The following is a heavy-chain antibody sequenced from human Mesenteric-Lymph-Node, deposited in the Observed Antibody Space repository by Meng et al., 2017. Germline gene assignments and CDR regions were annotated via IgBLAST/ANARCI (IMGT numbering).Heavy chain of an antibody. D-gene: IGHD1-26*01. CDR2: ISYRGST. J-gene: IGHJ4*02. CDR1: GVSISSGGYY. V-gene: IGHV4-31*01. CDR3: ARGRAGGSYYPDQ. Sequence: QVLLQESGPGLVKPFQTLSLTCTVSGVSISSGGYYWSWIRQHPGKGLEWIGYISYRGSTDYNPSLKSLLAISVDTSKNQFSLKLSSVNAADTAVYYCARGRAGGSYYPDQWGQGTLVTVSS.